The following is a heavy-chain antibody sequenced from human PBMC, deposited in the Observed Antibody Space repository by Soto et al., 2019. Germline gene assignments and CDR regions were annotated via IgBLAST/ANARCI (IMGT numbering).Heavy chain of an antibody. CDR3: ARGPSGDKVDS. V-gene: IGHV4-30-4*01. D-gene: IGHD7-27*01. CDR1: GGSISTVDYW. CDR2: IYDGGRP. J-gene: IGHJ4*02. Sequence: QVQLQESGPGLVKPSQTLSLTCTVSGGSISTVDYWWSWIRQSPDMGLEWIGHIYDGGRPYNNPSLESRVTRSVDTSKSQLSLTLSSVSAADTAVYYCARGPSGDKVDSWGQGTLVTVSS.